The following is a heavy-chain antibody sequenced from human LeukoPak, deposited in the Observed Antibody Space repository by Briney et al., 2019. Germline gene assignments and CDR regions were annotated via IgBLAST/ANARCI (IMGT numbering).Heavy chain of an antibody. Sequence: GGSLRLSCAASGFTFSSYWMSWVRQVPRKGLEWVANIKQDGSQTYYGDSVKGRFTISRDNVKTSLYLQMNSLTAEDTAVYYCARDKGDYDTSGSLFVFGGQGTLVTVSS. V-gene: IGHV3-7*03. CDR2: IKQDGSQT. CDR1: GFTFSSYW. D-gene: IGHD3-22*01. J-gene: IGHJ4*02. CDR3: ARDKGDYDTSGSLFVF.